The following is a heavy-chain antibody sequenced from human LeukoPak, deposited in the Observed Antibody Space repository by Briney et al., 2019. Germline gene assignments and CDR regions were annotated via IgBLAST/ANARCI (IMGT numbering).Heavy chain of an antibody. CDR1: GFTFSSYA. CDR3: AKAGESGTTFDY. CDR2: ISGSGGST. V-gene: IGHV3-23*01. Sequence: GGSLRLPCAASGFTFSSYAMSWVRQAPGKGLEWVSAISGSGGSTYYADSVKGRFTISRDNSKNTLYLQMNSLRAEDTAVYYCAKAGESGTTFDYWGQGTLVTVSS. J-gene: IGHJ4*02. D-gene: IGHD1-7*01.